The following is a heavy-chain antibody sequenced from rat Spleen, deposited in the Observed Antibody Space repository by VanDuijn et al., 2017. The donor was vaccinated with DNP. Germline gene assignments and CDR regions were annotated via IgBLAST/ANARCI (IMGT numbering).Heavy chain of an antibody. V-gene: IGHV5-22*01. J-gene: IGHJ1*01. CDR1: GFTFSDYY. CDR2: ISYDGGST. Sequence: EVQLVESGGGLVQPGRSLKLSCAASGFTFSDYYMAWVRRAPTKGLEWVAYISYDGGSTYYGDSVKGRFTISRDNAKSTLYLQMNSLRSEDMATYYCARHGPYWYFDFWGPGTMVTVSS. CDR3: ARHGPYWYFDF.